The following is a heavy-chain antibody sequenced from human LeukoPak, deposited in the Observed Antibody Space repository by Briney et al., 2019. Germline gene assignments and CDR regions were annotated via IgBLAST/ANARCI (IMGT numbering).Heavy chain of an antibody. CDR3: ARWGLGSSWDVFEN. Sequence: WGSLSLSCAASGFTFCDYYMSWLRPSPGIGLEWFVEINQSGTTNYHPFLKRRVSLSVDSFSNQFSLKLSSVTAADTAVYYCARWGLGSSWDVFENWGQGTLVTVSS. J-gene: IGHJ4*02. D-gene: IGHD6-13*01. V-gene: IGHV4-34*01. CDR2: INQSGTT. CDR1: GFTFCDYY.